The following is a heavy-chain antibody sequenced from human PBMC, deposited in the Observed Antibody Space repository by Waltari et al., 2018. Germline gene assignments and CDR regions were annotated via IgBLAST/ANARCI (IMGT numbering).Heavy chain of an antibody. CDR2: IYYSGST. CDR1: GGSISSYY. D-gene: IGHD6-6*01. V-gene: IGHV4-59*01. J-gene: IGHJ5*02. Sequence: QVQLQESGPGLVKPSETLSLTCTVSGGSISSYYWSWLRQPPGKGLEWIGYIYYSGSTNYNPSLKSRVTISVDTSKNQFSLKLSSVTAADTAVYYCAREWRQLVGINWFDPWGQGTLVTVSS. CDR3: AREWRQLVGINWFDP.